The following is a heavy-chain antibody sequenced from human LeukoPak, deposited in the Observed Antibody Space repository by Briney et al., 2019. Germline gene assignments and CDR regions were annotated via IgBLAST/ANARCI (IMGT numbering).Heavy chain of an antibody. CDR3: AKDQPVGYSSSWYWHY. J-gene: IGHJ4*02. D-gene: IGHD6-13*01. V-gene: IGHV3-23*01. CDR1: GFTFNIYA. Sequence: GGSLRLSCAASGFTFNIYAMTWVRQAPGRGLEWVSGISGSGGSTYYADSVKGRFTISRDNSKNTLYLQMNSLRAEDTAVYYCAKDQPVGYSSSWYWHYWGQGTLVTVSS. CDR2: ISGSGGST.